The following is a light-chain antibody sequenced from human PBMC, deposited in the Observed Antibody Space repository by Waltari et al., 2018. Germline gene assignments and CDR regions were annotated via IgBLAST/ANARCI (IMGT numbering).Light chain of an antibody. CDR2: YRSDSDK. V-gene: IGLV5-45*03. J-gene: IGLJ3*02. CDR1: SGIDVGTYR. Sequence: QAVLTQPSSLSASPGASASLTCTLRSGIDVGTYRIYWYQQKPGSPPHYLLRYRSDSDKHQGAGVPSRCSGSKDASANAGILLISGLQSDDEADYYCMIWDSSAWVFGGGTKLTVL. CDR3: MIWDSSAWV.